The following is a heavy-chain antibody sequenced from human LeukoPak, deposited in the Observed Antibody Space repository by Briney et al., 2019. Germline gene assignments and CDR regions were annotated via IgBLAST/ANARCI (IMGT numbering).Heavy chain of an antibody. Sequence: ASVKVSRKASGGTFSSYAISWVRQAPGQGLEWMGGIIPIFGTANYAQKFQGRVTITADESTSTAYMELSSLRSEDTAVYYCARSTSGIAARRFFDYWGQGTLVTVSS. CDR1: GGTFSSYA. CDR3: ARSTSGIAARRFFDY. D-gene: IGHD6-6*01. CDR2: IIPIFGTA. J-gene: IGHJ4*02. V-gene: IGHV1-69*13.